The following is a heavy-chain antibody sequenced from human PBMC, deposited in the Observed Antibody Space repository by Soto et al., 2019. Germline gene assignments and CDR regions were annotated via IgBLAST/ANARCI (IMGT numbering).Heavy chain of an antibody. Sequence: SSLKACGKASGGTFSSYSISWVRQAPGQGVEWMGWIIPIFGTAHYAQTFQGRVTITAENSTSKAYMELSSLRSEDTAVYYCAREVGAMLSWYDPWGQGTLVPVSS. D-gene: IGHD1-26*01. CDR1: GGTFSSYS. V-gene: IGHV1-69*06. J-gene: IGHJ5*02. CDR3: AREVGAMLSWYDP. CDR2: IIPIFGTA.